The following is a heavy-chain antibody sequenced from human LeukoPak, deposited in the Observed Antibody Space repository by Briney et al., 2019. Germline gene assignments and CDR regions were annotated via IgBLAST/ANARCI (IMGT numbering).Heavy chain of an antibody. Sequence: GGSLRLSCAASGFSFSDNYMSWIRQAPGKGLEWVSYISSGSSYTNYAGSVKGRFTISRDDSKSTLYLQMNSLRPEDTAVYYCAKEKLPSGYSFLTDYWGQGTLVTVSS. D-gene: IGHD5-18*01. CDR2: ISSGSSYT. CDR1: GFSFSDNY. CDR3: AKEKLPSGYSFLTDY. V-gene: IGHV3-11*06. J-gene: IGHJ4*02.